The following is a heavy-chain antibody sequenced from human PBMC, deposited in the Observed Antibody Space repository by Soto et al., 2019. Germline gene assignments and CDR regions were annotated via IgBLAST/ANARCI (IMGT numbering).Heavy chain of an antibody. D-gene: IGHD4-17*01. V-gene: IGHV4-59*08. CDR3: ARQSFKGDYVYYYYGMDV. CDR1: GASISTYY. CDR2: IYYSGST. Sequence: QVQLQESGPGLVKPSETLSLTCNVSGASISTYYWSWIRQPPGKGLEWIGYIYYSGSTNYNPSLKSRVTISVDTSKNQFSLKLSSVTAADTAVYYCARQSFKGDYVYYYYGMDVWGQGTTVTVSS. J-gene: IGHJ6*02.